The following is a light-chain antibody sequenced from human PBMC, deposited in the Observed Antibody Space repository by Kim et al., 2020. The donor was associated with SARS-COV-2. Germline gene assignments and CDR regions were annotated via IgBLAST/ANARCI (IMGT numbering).Light chain of an antibody. CDR2: KAS. Sequence: FATGRDRVAITCRASQGIGSWLAWYQQKPGKAPKLLIYKASSLESGVPSRFSGSGSGTEFTLTISSLQAEDFATYFCQQYYSDWTFGQGTKVDIK. J-gene: IGKJ1*01. CDR1: QGIGSW. CDR3: QQYYSDWT. V-gene: IGKV1-5*03.